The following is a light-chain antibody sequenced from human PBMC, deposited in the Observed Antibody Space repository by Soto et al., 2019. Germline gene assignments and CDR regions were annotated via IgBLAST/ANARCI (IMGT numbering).Light chain of an antibody. J-gene: IGLJ1*01. CDR2: DVS. Sequence: SVLTHPASVSWSPGQTISISCTGTSSDVGGYNYVSWYQQHPGKAPKLMIYDVSNRPSGVSNRFSGSKSGNTASLTISGLQAEDEADYYCSSYTSSSTYYVFGTGTKVTVL. CDR1: SSDVGGYNY. V-gene: IGLV2-14*01. CDR3: SSYTSSSTYYV.